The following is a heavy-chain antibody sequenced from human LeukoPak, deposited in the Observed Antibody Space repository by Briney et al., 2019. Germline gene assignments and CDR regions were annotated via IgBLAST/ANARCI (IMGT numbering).Heavy chain of an antibody. Sequence: PGGSLRLSCAASEFTFSTYHLNWVRQAPGKGLEWVAVISYEGSNKYYADSVKGRFTISRDNAKNSLYLQMNSLRAEDTAVYYCARDIGYSGYDLRWDYFDYWGQGTLVTVSS. CDR1: EFTFSTYH. J-gene: IGHJ4*02. CDR3: ARDIGYSGYDLRWDYFDY. D-gene: IGHD5-12*01. CDR2: ISYEGSNK. V-gene: IGHV3-30-3*01.